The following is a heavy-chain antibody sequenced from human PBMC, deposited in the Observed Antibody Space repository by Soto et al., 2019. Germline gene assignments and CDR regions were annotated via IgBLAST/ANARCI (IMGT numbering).Heavy chain of an antibody. CDR3: ARDIDSDIDY. CDR2: IYPKEDRA. CDR1: GYIFKNYG. J-gene: IGHJ4*01. Sequence: ASVKVSCKTSGYIFKNYGISWVRQAPGQGLEWLGWIYPKEDRANIAQNFQGRVTLTTDTPTSTAYIELRSLRFDDSAVYFCARDIDSDIDYWG. D-gene: IGHD3-9*01. V-gene: IGHV1-18*01.